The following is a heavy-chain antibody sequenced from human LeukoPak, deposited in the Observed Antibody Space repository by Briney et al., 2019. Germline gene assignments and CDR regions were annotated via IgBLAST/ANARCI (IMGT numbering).Heavy chain of an antibody. CDR1: GFTFTYAW. Sequence: KTGGSLRFSCGVSGFTFTYAWMSWVRQAPGKGLEWVGQIKSNSDGGTTDYAAPVKGRFSISRDDSKNTLYLQMNSLKTEDTAVYYCTTLYGSGAYYWGQGTLVTVAS. CDR3: TTLYGSGAYY. J-gene: IGHJ4*02. D-gene: IGHD3-10*01. V-gene: IGHV3-15*01. CDR2: IKSNSDGGTT.